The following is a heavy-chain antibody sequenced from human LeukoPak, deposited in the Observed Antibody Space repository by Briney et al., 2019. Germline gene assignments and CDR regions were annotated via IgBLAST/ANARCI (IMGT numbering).Heavy chain of an antibody. J-gene: IGHJ6*02. V-gene: IGHV1-46*01. CDR1: GYTFTSYH. CDR3: ARDAAAAGTRGLDGMDV. Sequence: ASAKVSCKASGYTFTSYHMHWVRQAPGQGLEWMGIINPSGGSTGYAQKFQGRVTMTRDTSTSTVYMELSSLRSEDTAVYYCARDAAAAGTRGLDGMDVWGQGTTVTVSS. CDR2: INPSGGST. D-gene: IGHD6-13*01.